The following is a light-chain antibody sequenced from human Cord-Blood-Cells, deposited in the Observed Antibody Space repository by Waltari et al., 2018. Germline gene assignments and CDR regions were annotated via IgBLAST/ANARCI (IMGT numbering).Light chain of an antibody. CDR1: SSYVGGYNY. V-gene: IGLV2-14*03. J-gene: IGLJ1*01. CDR3: SSYTSSSTLRV. Sequence: QSALTQPASVSGSPGQSITFSCTGTSSYVGGYNYVPWYQQHPGKAPKLMIYDVSNRPSGVSNRFSGSKSGNTASLTISGLQAEDEADYYCSSYTSSSTLRVFGTGTKVTVL. CDR2: DVS.